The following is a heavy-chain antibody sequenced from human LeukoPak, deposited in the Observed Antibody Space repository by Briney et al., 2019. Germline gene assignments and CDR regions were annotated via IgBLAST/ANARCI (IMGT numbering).Heavy chain of an antibody. Sequence: GGSLRLSCAASGFTFSDYYMSWVRQAPGKGLGWVSYISLSGSTVYYADSVKGRFTISRDNAKNSLYLQMNSLRAEDTAVYYCARDFTHTAVVIYYYGLDVWGQGTTVTVSS. D-gene: IGHD5-18*01. J-gene: IGHJ6*02. CDR1: GFTFSDYY. CDR2: ISLSGSTV. V-gene: IGHV3-11*01. CDR3: ARDFTHTAVVIYYYGLDV.